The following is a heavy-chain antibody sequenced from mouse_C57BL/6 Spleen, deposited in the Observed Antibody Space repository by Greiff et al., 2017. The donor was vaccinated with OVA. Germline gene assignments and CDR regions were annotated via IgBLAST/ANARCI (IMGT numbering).Heavy chain of an antibody. CDR1: GYAFTNYL. D-gene: IGHD1-1*02. J-gene: IGHJ2*01. CDR3: ARGGNFSDY. CDR2: INPGSGGT. V-gene: IGHV1-54*01. Sequence: VQVVESGAELVRPGTSVKVSCKASGYAFTNYLIEWVKQRPGQGLEWIGVINPGSGGTNYNEKFKGKATLTADKSSSTAYMQLSSLTSEDSAVYFCARGGNFSDYWGQGTTLTVSS.